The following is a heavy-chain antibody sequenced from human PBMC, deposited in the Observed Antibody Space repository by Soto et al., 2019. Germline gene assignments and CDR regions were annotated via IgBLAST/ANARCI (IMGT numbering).Heavy chain of an antibody. V-gene: IGHV4-31*03. CDR1: GGSISSGGYY. Sequence: TLSLTCTVSGGSISSGGYYWSWIRQHPGKGLEWIGYIYYSGSTYYNPSLKSRVTISVDTSKNQFSLKLSSVTAADTAVYYCARDVRGSGSNVFYGMDVWGQGTTVTVSS. CDR2: IYYSGST. J-gene: IGHJ6*02. D-gene: IGHD3-10*01. CDR3: ARDVRGSGSNVFYGMDV.